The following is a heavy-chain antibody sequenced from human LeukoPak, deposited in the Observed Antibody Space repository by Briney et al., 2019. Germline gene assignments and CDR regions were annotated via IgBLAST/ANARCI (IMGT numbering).Heavy chain of an antibody. CDR3: ARDSDYSTGGGMDV. J-gene: IGHJ6*02. D-gene: IGHD4-11*01. CDR1: GYTFTSYD. CDR2: ISAYNGNT. Sequence: ASVKVSCKASGYTFTSYDISWVRQAPGQGLEWMGWISAYNGNTNYAQKLQGRVTMTTDTSTSTAYMELRSLRSDDTAVYYCARDSDYSTGGGMDVWGQGTTVTVSS. V-gene: IGHV1-18*01.